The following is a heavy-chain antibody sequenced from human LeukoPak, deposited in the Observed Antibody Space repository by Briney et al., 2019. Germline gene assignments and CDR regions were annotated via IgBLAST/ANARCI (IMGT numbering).Heavy chain of an antibody. J-gene: IGHJ4*02. CDR3: ARLPGIVGADYFDY. CDR2: IYYSGST. Sequence: SETLSLTCAVSGGSVSRGSYYWSWIRQPPGKGLEWIGYIYYSGSTNYNPSLKSRVTISVDTSKNQFSLKLSSVTAADTAVYYCARLPGIVGADYFDYWGQGTLVTVSS. V-gene: IGHV4-61*01. D-gene: IGHD1-26*01. CDR1: GGSVSRGSYY.